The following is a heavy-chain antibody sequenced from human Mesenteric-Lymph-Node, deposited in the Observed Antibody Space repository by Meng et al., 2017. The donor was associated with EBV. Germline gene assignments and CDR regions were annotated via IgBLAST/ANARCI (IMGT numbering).Heavy chain of an antibody. J-gene: IGHJ4*02. CDR1: GGSISSSSYY. V-gene: IGHV4-39*07. CDR3: ARVLLRGVILL. D-gene: IGHD3-10*01. Sequence: WAAGSLKPSGTRPLTFPVSGGSISSSSYYWGWIRQPPGQGLEWIGSFYYSGSTYYNPSLKSRVTISEHTSKNQFSLKLSSVTAADTAVYYCARVLLRGVILLWGQGTLVTVSS. CDR2: FYYSGST.